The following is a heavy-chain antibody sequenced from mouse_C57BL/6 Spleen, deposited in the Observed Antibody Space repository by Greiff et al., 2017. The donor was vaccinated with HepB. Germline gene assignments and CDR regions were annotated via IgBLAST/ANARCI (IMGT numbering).Heavy chain of an antibody. D-gene: IGHD1-1*01. V-gene: IGHV3-1*01. CDR3: AREKDYGSWGFAY. CDR1: GYSITSGYD. Sequence: EVQGVESGPGMVKPSQSLSLTCTVTGYSITSGYDWHWIRHFPGNKLEWMGYISYSGSTNYNPSLKSRISITHDTSKNHFFLKLNSVTTEDTATYYCAREKDYGSWGFAYWGQGTLVTVSA. CDR2: ISYSGST. J-gene: IGHJ3*01.